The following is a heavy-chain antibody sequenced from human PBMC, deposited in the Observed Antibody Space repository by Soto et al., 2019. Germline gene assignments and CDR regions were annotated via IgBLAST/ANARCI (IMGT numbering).Heavy chain of an antibody. V-gene: IGHV4-59*01. J-gene: IGHJ6*02. CDR2: IYYSGST. D-gene: IGHD5-18*01. CDR1: GGSISSYY. Sequence: PSETLSLTCTVSGGSISSYYWSWIRQPPGKGLEWIGYIYYSGSTNYNPSLKSRVTISVDTSKNQFSLKLSSVTAADTAVYYCAREVDTAIYYYYYGMDVWGQGTTVTVSS. CDR3: AREVDTAIYYYYYGMDV.